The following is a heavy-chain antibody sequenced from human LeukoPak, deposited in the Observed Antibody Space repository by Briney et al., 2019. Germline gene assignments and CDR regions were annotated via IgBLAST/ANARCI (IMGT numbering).Heavy chain of an antibody. D-gene: IGHD3-3*01. J-gene: IGHJ4*02. V-gene: IGHV7-4-1*02. CDR2: INTNTGNP. Sequence: ASVTVSCKASGYTFTNHTMNWVRQAPGQGLEWMGWINTNTGNPTYAQGFTGRFVFSLDTSVSTAYLQISSLKAEDTAVYYCARGFNGRIDYWGQGALVTVSS. CDR3: ARGFNGRIDY. CDR1: GYTFTNHT.